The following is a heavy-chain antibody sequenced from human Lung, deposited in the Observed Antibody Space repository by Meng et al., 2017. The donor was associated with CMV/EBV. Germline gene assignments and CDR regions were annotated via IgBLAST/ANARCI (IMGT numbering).Heavy chain of an antibody. CDR1: AGSRSRSNYF. CDR3: ASFHHIPGPNYFDY. V-gene: IGHV4-30-4*01. Sequence: QPQESCPAQVETPRTPSSACTVAAGSRSRSNYFCSVIRQPPRKGLEWIRYNHHSGNAYYTPYLKSRVTITGDTSKTPSSLNLTSLTAADTAVYYCASFHHIPGPNYFDYWGQGTLVTVSS. CDR2: NHHSGNA. D-gene: IGHD2-21*01. J-gene: IGHJ4*02.